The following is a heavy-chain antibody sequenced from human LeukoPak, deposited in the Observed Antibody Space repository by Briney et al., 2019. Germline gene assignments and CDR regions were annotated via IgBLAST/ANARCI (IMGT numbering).Heavy chain of an antibody. CDR1: GFTFDDYF. J-gene: IGHJ6*02. Sequence: PGGSLRLSCAASGFTFDDYFMSWVRQAPGKGLEWVSGINWNGGSTGYADSVKGRFTISRDNAKNSLYLQMNSLRAGDTALYHCARGSPFQGGMDVWGQGTTVTVSS. V-gene: IGHV3-20*01. CDR2: INWNGGST. CDR3: ARGSPFQGGMDV.